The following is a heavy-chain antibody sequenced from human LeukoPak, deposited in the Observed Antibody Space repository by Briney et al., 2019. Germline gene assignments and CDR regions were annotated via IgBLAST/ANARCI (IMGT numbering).Heavy chain of an antibody. Sequence: GGSLRLSCAASGFTFNTFWMSWVPQAPGKGLEWLANIKEDGTEKYSVDSVKGRFTISRDNAQNSLYLQLNSLRAEDTAVYYCVGPLRGAPCVYWGQGTLVTVSA. CDR2: IKEDGTEK. V-gene: IGHV3-7*04. CDR1: GFTFNTFW. CDR3: VGPLRGAPCVY. D-gene: IGHD5-12*01. J-gene: IGHJ4*02.